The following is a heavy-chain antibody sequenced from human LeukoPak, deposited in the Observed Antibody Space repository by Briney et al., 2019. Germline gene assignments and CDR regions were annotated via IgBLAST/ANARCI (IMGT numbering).Heavy chain of an antibody. V-gene: IGHV3-30*07. CDR1: GFTFSSYA. CDR2: ISYDGSNK. CDR3: ARGGRYSPRDYYYYYYMDV. Sequence: PGGSLRLSCSASGFTFSSYAMHWVRQAPGKGLEWVAVISYDGSNKYYADSVKGRFTISRDNSKNTLYLQMNSLRAEDTAVYYCARGGRYSPRDYYYYYYMDVWGKGTTVTVSS. J-gene: IGHJ6*03. D-gene: IGHD2-15*01.